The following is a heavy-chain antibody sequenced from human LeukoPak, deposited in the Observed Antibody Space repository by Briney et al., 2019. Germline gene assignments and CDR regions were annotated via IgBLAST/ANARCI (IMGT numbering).Heavy chain of an antibody. D-gene: IGHD6-13*01. CDR1: GGSISSGGYY. V-gene: IGHV4-61*02. CDR3: AREHQQPGRVFDI. CDR2: IYTSGST. J-gene: IGHJ3*02. Sequence: PSETLSLTCSVSGGSISSGGYYWNWIRQPAGKGLEWVGRIYTSGSTNYNASLKSRVTMSVDTSKNQFSLKLSSVTAADTAVYYCAREHQQPGRVFDIWGQGTMVTVSS.